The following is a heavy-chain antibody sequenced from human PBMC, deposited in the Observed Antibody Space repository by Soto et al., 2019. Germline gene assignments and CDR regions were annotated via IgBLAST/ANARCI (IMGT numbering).Heavy chain of an antibody. CDR2: IWYDGSNK. Sequence: GGSLRLSCAASGFTFSSYGMHWVRQAPGKGLEWVAVIWYDGSNKYYADSVKGRFTISRDNSKNTLYLQMNSLRAEDTAVYYCARDNGPYSSSPWDDYYYYGMDVWGQGTTVTVSS. V-gene: IGHV3-33*01. D-gene: IGHD6-6*01. J-gene: IGHJ6*02. CDR1: GFTFSSYG. CDR3: ARDNGPYSSSPWDDYYYYGMDV.